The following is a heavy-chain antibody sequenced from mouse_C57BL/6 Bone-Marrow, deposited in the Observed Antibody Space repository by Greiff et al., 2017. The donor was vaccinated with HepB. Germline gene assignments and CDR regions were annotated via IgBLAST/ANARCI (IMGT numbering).Heavy chain of an antibody. Sequence: DVMLVESGGGLVKPGGSLKLSCAASGFTFSTYAMSWVRQTPEKRLEWVATISDGGSYTYYPDNVKGRFTISRDNAKNNLYLQMSHLKSEDTAMYYCARDPYGHGAWFAYWGQGTLVTVSA. CDR3: ARDPYGHGAWFAY. CDR2: ISDGGSYT. J-gene: IGHJ3*01. D-gene: IGHD2-2*01. CDR1: GFTFSTYA. V-gene: IGHV5-4*01.